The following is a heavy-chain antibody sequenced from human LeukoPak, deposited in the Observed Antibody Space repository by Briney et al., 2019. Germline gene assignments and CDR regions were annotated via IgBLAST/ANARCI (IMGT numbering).Heavy chain of an antibody. V-gene: IGHV1-46*01. CDR3: ARFALDCSGGSCYRHLDY. CDR1: GYTFTSYY. CDR2: INPSGGST. D-gene: IGHD2-15*01. Sequence: ASVKVSCKASGYTFTSYYMHWVRQAPGQGLEWMGIINPSGGSTSYAQKFQGRVTMTRDMSTSTVYMELSSLRSEDTAVYYCARFALDCSGGSCYRHLDYWGQGTLVTVSS. J-gene: IGHJ4*02.